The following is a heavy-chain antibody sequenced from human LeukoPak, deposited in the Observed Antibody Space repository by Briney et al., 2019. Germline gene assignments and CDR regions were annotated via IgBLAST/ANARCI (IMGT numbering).Heavy chain of an antibody. D-gene: IGHD2-15*01. CDR3: ARAPTAGCSGGSCHLEPPDY. CDR2: IGTAGDT. Sequence: GSLRLSCAASGFTFSSYDMHWVRQATGKGLEWVSAIGTAGDTYYPGSVKGRFTISRENAKNSLYLQMNSLRAGDTAVYYCARAPTAGCSGGSCHLEPPDYWGQGTLVTVSS. CDR1: GFTFSSYD. J-gene: IGHJ4*02. V-gene: IGHV3-13*01.